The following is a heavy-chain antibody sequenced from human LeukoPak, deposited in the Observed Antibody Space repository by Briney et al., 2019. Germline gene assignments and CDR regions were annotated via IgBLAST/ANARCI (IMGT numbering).Heavy chain of an antibody. CDR2: ISADAATV. V-gene: IGHV3-11*04. Sequence: SGGSLRLSCTASGFIFSNYYMAWVRQPPGRGLEWISYISADAATVKYAGSVEGRFTVSRDNTQNSIYLEMSSLRVDDTAVYYCASAYRLFSAAGTRGDAFDIWGQGTMVTVSS. CDR1: GFIFSNYY. D-gene: IGHD6-13*01. CDR3: ASAYRLFSAAGTRGDAFDI. J-gene: IGHJ3*02.